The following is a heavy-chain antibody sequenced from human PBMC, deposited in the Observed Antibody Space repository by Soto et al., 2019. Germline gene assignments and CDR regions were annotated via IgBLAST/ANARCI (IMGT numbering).Heavy chain of an antibody. CDR2: ISGSGGRT. Sequence: GGSLRLSCAASGFTFSSYAMSWVRQAPGKGLEWVSAISGSGGRTNSADYVKGRFTISRDNSKNTRYLQMNSLRAEDTAVYYCAKDPYYYDSSGYYRGIFDYWGQGTLVTVSS. V-gene: IGHV3-23*01. J-gene: IGHJ4*02. CDR3: AKDPYYYDSSGYYRGIFDY. CDR1: GFTFSSYA. D-gene: IGHD3-22*01.